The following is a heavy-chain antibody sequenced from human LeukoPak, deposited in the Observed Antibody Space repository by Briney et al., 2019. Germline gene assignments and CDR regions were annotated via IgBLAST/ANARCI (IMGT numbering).Heavy chain of an antibody. D-gene: IGHD4-17*01. J-gene: IGHJ1*01. Sequence: GESLKISCKASDYKFTSNWIGWVRQMPGKGLEWMGIIYPGDSDTRYSPSFQGQVTISADKSISTAYLQWSSLKASDSALYYCARQGGGYGDNVFHHWGQGTLVTVSS. CDR3: ARQGGGYGDNVFHH. V-gene: IGHV5-51*01. CDR2: IYPGDSDT. CDR1: DYKFTSNW.